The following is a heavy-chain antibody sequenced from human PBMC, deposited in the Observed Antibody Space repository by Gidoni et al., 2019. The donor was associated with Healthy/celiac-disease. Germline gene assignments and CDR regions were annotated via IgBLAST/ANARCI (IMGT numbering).Heavy chain of an antibody. V-gene: IGHV4-4*07. J-gene: IGHJ5*02. Sequence: QVQLQESGPGLVKPSETLALTCTVSGGSIRNHYCAWVRQSAGKGLEWIGRINTSGSNTYNPSLQSRVTMSLDTSKRQFSLRLTSVTAADTAVYFCAAYPSLYDRSGYYVAWGQGTLVTVSS. CDR2: INTSGSN. CDR3: AAYPSLYDRSGYYVA. D-gene: IGHD3-22*01. CDR1: GGSIRNHY.